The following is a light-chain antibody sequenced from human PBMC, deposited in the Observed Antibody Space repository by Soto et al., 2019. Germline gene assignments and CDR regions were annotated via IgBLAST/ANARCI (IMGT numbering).Light chain of an antibody. CDR2: RNN. CDR3: AAWDDSLSGLYV. J-gene: IGLJ1*01. Sequence: QSVLTQPPSASGTPGQRVTISCSGSSSNIGSNYVYWYQQLPGTAPKLLIYRNNQRPPGVPDRFSGSKSGTSASLAISGLRSEDEADYYCAAWDDSLSGLYVFGTGTRSPS. CDR1: SSNIGSNY. V-gene: IGLV1-47*01.